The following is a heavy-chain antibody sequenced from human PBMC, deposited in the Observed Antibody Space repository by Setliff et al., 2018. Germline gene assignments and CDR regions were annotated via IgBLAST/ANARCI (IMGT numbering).Heavy chain of an antibody. V-gene: IGHV4-59*01. J-gene: IGHJ4*02. CDR3: ARGPHSGTYWGTRPLGLDY. Sequence: PSETLSLTCTVSGGSISSDYWSWIRQSPGKGLEWIGYIYYSGTTNYNPSLKSRVTISVDTSKNQFSLKLSSVTAADTAVYYCARGPHSGTYWGTRPLGLDYWGQGSLVTVSS. D-gene: IGHD1-26*01. CDR1: GGSISSDY. CDR2: IYYSGTT.